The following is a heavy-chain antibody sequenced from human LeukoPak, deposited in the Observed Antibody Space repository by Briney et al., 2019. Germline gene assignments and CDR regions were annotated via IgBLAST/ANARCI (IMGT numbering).Heavy chain of an antibody. CDR2: IKPDGSGP. CDR1: GFSFSSYW. Sequence: GGSLRLSCEASGFSFSSYWMTWVRQAPGKGLEWVANIKPDGSGPYYVDSVRGRFTISRDNTKNSLYLHMSSLRVEDTAVYFWARGEPRLKDFGGRGTLVTFSS. V-gene: IGHV3-7*01. J-gene: IGHJ4*02. D-gene: IGHD1-14*01. CDR3: ARGEPRLKDF.